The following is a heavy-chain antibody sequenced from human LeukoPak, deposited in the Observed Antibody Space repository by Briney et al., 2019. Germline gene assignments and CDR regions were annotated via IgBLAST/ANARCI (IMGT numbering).Heavy chain of an antibody. CDR1: GFTFSSYG. CDR2: IRYDVINT. CDR3: AKVLVRGGDWFDP. Sequence: GGSLRLSCAASGFTFSSYGMHWVRQAPGKGLEWVAFIRYDVINTYYADSVKGRFTISRDNSKTMLYLQMNSLRAEETAVYYCAKVLVRGGDWFDPWGQGTLVTVSS. J-gene: IGHJ5*02. D-gene: IGHD3-3*01. V-gene: IGHV3-30*02.